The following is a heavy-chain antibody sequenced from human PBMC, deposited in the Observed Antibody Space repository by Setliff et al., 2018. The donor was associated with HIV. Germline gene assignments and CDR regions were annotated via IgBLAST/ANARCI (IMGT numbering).Heavy chain of an antibody. J-gene: IGHJ4*02. CDR3: AREVDYYDSSRYLLLYYFDS. CDR2: IFHSGRI. Sequence: PSETLSLTCAVSGGSISSGSYSWTWIRQPPGKGLEWIAYIFHSGRIYYNPTLKSRVTMSVDRSKNHLSLKLSSVTAADTAVYYCAREVDYYDSSRYLLLYYFDSWGQGTLVTVSS. V-gene: IGHV4-30-2*01. CDR1: GGSISSGSYS. D-gene: IGHD3-22*01.